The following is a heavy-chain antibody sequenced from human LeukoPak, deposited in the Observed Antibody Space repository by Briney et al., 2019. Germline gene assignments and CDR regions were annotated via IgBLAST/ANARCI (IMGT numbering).Heavy chain of an antibody. J-gene: IGHJ3*02. CDR2: INPNSGGT. V-gene: IGHV1-2*02. D-gene: IGHD5-18*01. CDR3: ASASGYRYGYAFDI. CDR1: GYTFTGYY. Sequence: ASVKVSCKASGYTFTGYYMHWVRQAPGQGLEWMGWINPNSGGTNYAQKFQGRVTMTWDTSIRTAYMELSRLRSDDTAIYYCASASGYRYGYAFDIWGQGTMVTVSS.